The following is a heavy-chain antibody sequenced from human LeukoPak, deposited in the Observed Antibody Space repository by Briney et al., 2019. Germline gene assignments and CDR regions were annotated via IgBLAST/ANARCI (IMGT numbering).Heavy chain of an antibody. D-gene: IGHD1-26*01. CDR2: ISAYNGNT. Sequence: GASVKVSCKASGYTFTSYGISWVRQAPGQGLEWMGWISAYNGNTNYAQKLQGRVTMTTDTSTSTAYMELRSLRSDDTAVYYCARDPKIGYSGSYSVDWGQGTLVTVSS. CDR1: GYTFTSYG. CDR3: ARDPKIGYSGSYSVD. V-gene: IGHV1-18*01. J-gene: IGHJ4*02.